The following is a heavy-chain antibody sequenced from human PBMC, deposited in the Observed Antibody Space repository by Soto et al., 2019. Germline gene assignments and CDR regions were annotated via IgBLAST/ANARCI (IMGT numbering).Heavy chain of an antibody. CDR1: GYTFTSYG. CDR2: ISAYNGNT. J-gene: IGHJ4*02. Sequence: QVQLVQSGAEVKKPGASVKVSCKASGYTFTSYGISWVRQAPGQGLEWMGWISAYNGNTNYAQKLQGRVTMTTYTTTSTAYMERRSLRSDDTAVYYCARDRGRSSWYYDLNDYWGQGTLVTVSS. CDR3: ARDRGRSSWYYDLNDY. D-gene: IGHD6-13*01. V-gene: IGHV1-18*01.